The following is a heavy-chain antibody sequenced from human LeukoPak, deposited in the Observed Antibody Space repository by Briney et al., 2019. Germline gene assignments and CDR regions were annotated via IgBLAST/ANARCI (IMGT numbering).Heavy chain of an antibody. V-gene: IGHV4-59*01. Sequence: SETLSLTCTISGASFSSYFWTWIRLPPGQGLEWVAYIHYSGSTSYNPSLKSRVTISVDTSKNQFSLRLKSVTAAGTAVYYCARRTSWSGHFDYWGQGNLVTVSS. CDR3: ARRTSWSGHFDY. D-gene: IGHD2-2*01. J-gene: IGHJ4*02. CDR1: GASFSSYF. CDR2: IHYSGST.